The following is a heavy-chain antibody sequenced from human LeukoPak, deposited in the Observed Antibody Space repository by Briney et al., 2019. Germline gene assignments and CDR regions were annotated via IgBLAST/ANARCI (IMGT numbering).Heavy chain of an antibody. CDR1: GYSFTSYW. CDR2: IYPGDSDT. CDR3: ARQESLTRDVYKIDY. Sequence: GESLKISCKGSGYSFTSYWIGWVRQMPGKGLEWMGIIYPGDSDTRYSPSFQGQVTISADKSISTAYLQWSSLKASDTAMYYCARQESLTRDVYKIDYWGQGTLVTVSS. D-gene: IGHD5-24*01. V-gene: IGHV5-51*01. J-gene: IGHJ4*02.